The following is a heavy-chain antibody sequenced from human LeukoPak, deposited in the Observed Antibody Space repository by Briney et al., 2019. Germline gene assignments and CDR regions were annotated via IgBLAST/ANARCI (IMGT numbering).Heavy chain of an antibody. D-gene: IGHD6-19*01. Sequence: ASAKVSCKASGYTFTGYYMHWVRQAPGQGLEWMGWINPNSGGTNYAQKFQGRVTMTRDTSISTAYMELNRLRSDDTAVYYCARDRGIAVAGYYFDYWGQGTLVTVSS. J-gene: IGHJ4*02. CDR2: INPNSGGT. V-gene: IGHV1-2*02. CDR3: ARDRGIAVAGYYFDY. CDR1: GYTFTGYY.